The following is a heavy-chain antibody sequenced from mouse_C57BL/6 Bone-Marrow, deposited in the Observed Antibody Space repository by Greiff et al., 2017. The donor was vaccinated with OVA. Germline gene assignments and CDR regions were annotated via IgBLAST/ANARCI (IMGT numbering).Heavy chain of an antibody. J-gene: IGHJ2*01. CDR3: EFTTVVAGDFDY. CDR2: IYPGSGNT. V-gene: IGHV1-76*01. Sequence: VKVVESGAELVRPGASVKLSCKASGYTFTDYYINWVKQRPGQGLEWIARIYPGSGNTYYNEKFKGKATLTAEKSSSTAYMQLSSLTSEDSAVYFCEFTTVVAGDFDYWGQGTTLTVSS. CDR1: GYTFTDYY. D-gene: IGHD1-1*01.